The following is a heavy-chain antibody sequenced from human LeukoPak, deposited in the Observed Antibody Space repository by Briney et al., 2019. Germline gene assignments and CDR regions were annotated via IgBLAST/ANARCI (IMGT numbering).Heavy chain of an antibody. D-gene: IGHD3-10*01. Sequence: SETLSLTCAVSGGSLSSSNWWSWVRQPPGKGREWIGEIYHSGSTNYNPSLKSPVTISVDKSKNQFSLKLSSVTAADTAVYYCARVTPFITMVRGVTPDYFDYWGQGTLVTVSS. CDR2: IYHSGST. V-gene: IGHV4-4*02. CDR3: ARVTPFITMVRGVTPDYFDY. CDR1: GGSLSSSNW. J-gene: IGHJ4*02.